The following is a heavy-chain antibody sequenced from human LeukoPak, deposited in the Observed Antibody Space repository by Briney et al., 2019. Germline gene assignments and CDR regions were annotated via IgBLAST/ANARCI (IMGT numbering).Heavy chain of an antibody. D-gene: IGHD2-2*02. CDR1: GYTFTSYG. J-gene: IGHJ4*02. CDR3: ARVGYCSSTSCYTLEDY. CDR2: ISAYNGNT. Sequence: GASVKVSCKASGYTFTSYGFSWVRQAPGQGLEWMGWISAYNGNTNYAQKLQGRVTMTTDTSTSTAYMELRSLRSDDTAMYYCARVGYCSSTSCYTLEDYWGQGTLVTVSS. V-gene: IGHV1-18*01.